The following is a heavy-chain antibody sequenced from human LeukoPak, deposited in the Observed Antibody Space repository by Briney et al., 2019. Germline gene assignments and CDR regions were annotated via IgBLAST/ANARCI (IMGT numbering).Heavy chain of an antibody. CDR1: GFTFSSYA. V-gene: IGHV3-23*01. CDR3: AKDDGYNPVPSYYFDY. D-gene: IGHD5-24*01. CDR2: ISGSGGST. J-gene: IGHJ4*02. Sequence: GGSLRLSCAAPGFTFSSYAMSWVSQAPGKGLEWVSAISGSGGSTYYADSVKGRFTISRDNSKNTLYLQMNSLRVEDTAVYYCAKDDGYNPVPSYYFDYWGQGTLVTVSS.